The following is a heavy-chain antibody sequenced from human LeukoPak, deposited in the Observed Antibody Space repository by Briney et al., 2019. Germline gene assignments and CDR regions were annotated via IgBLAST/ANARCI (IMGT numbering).Heavy chain of an antibody. Sequence: SETLSLTCTVSGGSISGYYWSWIRQPPGKGLEWIGYIYYSGSTNYNPSLKSRVTISVDTSKNQFSLKLSSVTAADTAVYYCATSAGGYYDFWSGPYFDYWGQGTLVTVSS. J-gene: IGHJ4*02. V-gene: IGHV4-59*01. CDR1: GGSISGYY. CDR2: IYYSGST. CDR3: ATSAGGYYDFWSGPYFDY. D-gene: IGHD3-3*01.